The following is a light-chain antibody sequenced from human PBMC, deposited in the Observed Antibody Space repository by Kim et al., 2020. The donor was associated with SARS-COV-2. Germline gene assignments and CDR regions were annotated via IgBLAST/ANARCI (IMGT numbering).Light chain of an antibody. CDR2: SNI. J-gene: IGLJ3*02. Sequence: GHRFTTSFPGRSANIRSNTVNWYQQLPRTAPQLLVCSNIQRPSGVPARFSGSKSGTSASLAISGLQSEDEADYYCAAWDDSLNGWVFGGGPKLTVL. V-gene: IGLV1-44*01. CDR1: SANIRSNT. CDR3: AAWDDSLNGWV.